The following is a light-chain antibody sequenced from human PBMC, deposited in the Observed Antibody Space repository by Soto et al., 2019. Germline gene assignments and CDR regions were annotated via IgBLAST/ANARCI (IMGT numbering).Light chain of an antibody. J-gene: IGKJ1*01. V-gene: IGKV3-20*01. CDR3: QHYGNSRT. CDR2: GAS. Sequence: EIVLTQSPGTLSLSPGERATLSCRASHTVSSYLAWYQQKPGQAPRLLIYGASNRATGIPDRFSGSGSGTDFTLTISRLEPEDFAVYYCQHYGNSRTFGQGTKVDIK. CDR1: HTVSSY.